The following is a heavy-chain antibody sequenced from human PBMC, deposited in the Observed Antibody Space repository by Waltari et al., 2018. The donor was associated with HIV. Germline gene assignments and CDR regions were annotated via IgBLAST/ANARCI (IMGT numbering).Heavy chain of an antibody. D-gene: IGHD2-2*01. Sequence: QVQLVQSGAEVKKPGASVKVSCKASGYTFTSYDINWVRQATGQGLEWMGWMNPNSGNTGYAQKCQGRVTMTRNTSISTAYMELSSLRSEDTAVYYCASKVLGYCSSTSCFFDYWGQGTLVTVSS. CDR2: MNPNSGNT. V-gene: IGHV1-8*01. CDR1: GYTFTSYD. J-gene: IGHJ4*02. CDR3: ASKVLGYCSSTSCFFDY.